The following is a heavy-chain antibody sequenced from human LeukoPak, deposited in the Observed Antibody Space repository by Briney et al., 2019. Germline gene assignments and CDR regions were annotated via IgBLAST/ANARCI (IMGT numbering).Heavy chain of an antibody. CDR1: GFTFSSYS. D-gene: IGHD6-13*01. CDR2: ISSSSSTI. CDR3: ARDWRYSSSREVPFDY. J-gene: IGHJ4*02. Sequence: GGSLRLSCAASGFTFSSYSMNWVRQAPGKGLEWVSYISSSSSTIYYADSVKGRFTISRDNAKNSLYLQMNSLRAEDTAVYYCARDWRYSSSREVPFDYWGQGTLVTVSS. V-gene: IGHV3-48*01.